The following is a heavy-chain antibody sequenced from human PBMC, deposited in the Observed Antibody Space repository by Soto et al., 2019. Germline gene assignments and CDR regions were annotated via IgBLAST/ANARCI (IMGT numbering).Heavy chain of an antibody. CDR1: GFTFSSYG. CDR2: IWYDGSNK. Sequence: GGSLRLSCAACGFTFSSYGMHWVRQAPGKGLEWVAVIWYDGSNKYYADSVKGRFTISRDNSKNTLYLQMNSLRAEDTAVYYCARDRSRSYFYYYGMDVWGQGTTVTVSS. CDR3: ARDRSRSYFYYYGMDV. V-gene: IGHV3-33*01. J-gene: IGHJ6*02. D-gene: IGHD1-26*01.